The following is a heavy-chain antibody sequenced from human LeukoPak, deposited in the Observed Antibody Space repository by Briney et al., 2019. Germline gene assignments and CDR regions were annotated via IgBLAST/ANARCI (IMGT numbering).Heavy chain of an antibody. CDR2: LYSGAGT. CDR3: ARHGRIAAARYYYMDI. D-gene: IGHD6-25*01. J-gene: IGHJ6*03. V-gene: IGHV3-53*01. CDR1: GFTVSSNY. Sequence: GGSLRLSCAASGFTVSSNYMTWVRQAPGKGLEWVSVLYSGAGTYYADSVKGRFTISRDNAKNSLYLQMNSLRAEDTAVYYCARHGRIAAARYYYMDIWGRGTTVTISS.